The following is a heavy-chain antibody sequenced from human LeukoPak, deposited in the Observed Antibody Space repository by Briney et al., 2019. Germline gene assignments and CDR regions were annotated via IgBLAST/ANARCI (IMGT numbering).Heavy chain of an antibody. V-gene: IGHV4-59*01. CDR3: ARSVAGTHSDY. J-gene: IGHJ4*02. Sequence: SETLSLTCTVSGGSISSYYWSWIRQPPGKGLEWIGYIYYSGSTNCNPSLKSRVTISVDTSKNQFSLKLSSVTAADTAVYYCARSVAGTHSDYWGQGTLVTVSS. CDR2: IYYSGST. CDR1: GGSISSYY. D-gene: IGHD6-19*01.